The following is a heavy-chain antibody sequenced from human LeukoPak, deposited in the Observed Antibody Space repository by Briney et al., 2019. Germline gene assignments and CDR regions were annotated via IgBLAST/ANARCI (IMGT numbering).Heavy chain of an antibody. CDR2: ISYSGST. Sequence: SETLSLTCTVSGGSISSYYWNWIRQPPGKGLEWIGYISYSGSTNYNPSLKSRVTMPLDTSRTQFSLKLSSVTAADTAVYYCARLVAAAGTSGWWYYYYYMDVWGKRTTVTISS. J-gene: IGHJ6*03. D-gene: IGHD6-13*01. CDR3: ARLVAAAGTSGWWYYYYYMDV. V-gene: IGHV4-59*01. CDR1: GGSISSYY.